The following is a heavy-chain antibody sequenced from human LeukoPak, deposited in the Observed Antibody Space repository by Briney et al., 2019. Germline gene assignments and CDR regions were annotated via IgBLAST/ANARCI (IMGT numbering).Heavy chain of an antibody. CDR1: GFTFSSYW. J-gene: IGHJ4*02. Sequence: PGGSLRLSCAASGFTFSSYWMIWIRQPPGKGLEWIGYIYYGGSTNYNPSLKSRVTISVDTSKNQFSLKLSSVTAADTAVYYCARELLWFGESTYFDYWGQGTLVTVSS. CDR3: ARELLWFGESTYFDY. D-gene: IGHD3-10*01. CDR2: IYYGGST. V-gene: IGHV4-59*12.